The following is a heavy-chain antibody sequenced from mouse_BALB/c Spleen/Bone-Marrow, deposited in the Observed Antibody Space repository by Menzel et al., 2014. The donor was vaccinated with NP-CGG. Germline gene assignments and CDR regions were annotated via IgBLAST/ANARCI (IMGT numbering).Heavy chain of an antibody. CDR1: GFNIKDTY. J-gene: IGHJ2*01. CDR2: IDPANGNT. D-gene: IGHD2-1*01. Sequence: DVHLVESGAELVKPGASVKLSCTASGFNIKDTYMHWVKQRPKQGLEWIGRIDPANGNTKFDPKFQGKATITADTSSNTAYLQLSSLTSEDTAVYYCARGNYFSDYWGQGTTLTVSS. CDR3: ARGNYFSDY. V-gene: IGHV14-3*02.